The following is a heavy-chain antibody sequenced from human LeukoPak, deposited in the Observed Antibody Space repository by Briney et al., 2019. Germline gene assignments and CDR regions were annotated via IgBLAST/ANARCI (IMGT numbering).Heavy chain of an antibody. CDR3: ARNAVPDRPFSGMDV. J-gene: IGHJ6*04. CDR2: NIPIFGTA. CDR1: GGTFSSYA. Sequence: ASVKVSCKASGGTFSSYAISWVRQAPGQGLEWMGGNIPIFGTANYAQKFQGRVTITADESTSTAYMELSSLRSEDTAVYYCARNAVPDRPFSGMDVWGKGTTVTVSS. V-gene: IGHV1-69*01. D-gene: IGHD2-2*01.